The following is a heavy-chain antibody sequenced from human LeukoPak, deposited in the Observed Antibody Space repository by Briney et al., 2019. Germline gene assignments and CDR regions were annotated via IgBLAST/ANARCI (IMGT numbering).Heavy chain of an antibody. J-gene: IGHJ3*02. CDR3: ARSDGYGLVGI. D-gene: IGHD3-10*01. CDR1: GGSFSGYY. Sequence: SETLSLTCAVYGGSFSGYYWSWIRQPPGKGLEWIGSIFYSGTTYYNPSLKSRVTISVDTSKNQFSLNLSSVTAADTAVYYCARSDGYGLVGIWGQGTMVTVSS. V-gene: IGHV4-34*12. CDR2: IFYSGTT.